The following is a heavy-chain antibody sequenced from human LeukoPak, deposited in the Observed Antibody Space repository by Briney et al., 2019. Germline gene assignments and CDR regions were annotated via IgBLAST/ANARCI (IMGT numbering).Heavy chain of an antibody. J-gene: IGHJ6*02. Sequence: PGGSLRLSCAASGFTFSSYGMSWVRQAPGKGLEWASGLSGSGSNTYYADSVKGRFTISRDNSKNTLYLQMNSLRAEDTAVYYCARALPITMIVVVYPGGMDVWGQGTTVTVSS. CDR2: LSGSGSNT. D-gene: IGHD3-22*01. V-gene: IGHV3-23*01. CDR1: GFTFSSYG. CDR3: ARALPITMIVVVYPGGMDV.